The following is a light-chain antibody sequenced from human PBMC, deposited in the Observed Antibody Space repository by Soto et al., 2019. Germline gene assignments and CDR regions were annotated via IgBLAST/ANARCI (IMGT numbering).Light chain of an antibody. CDR3: VQTILRLWT. CDR1: QSLVHSDGNTY. Sequence: EVVMTQSPLSLPVTLGQPASISCRSSQSLVHSDGNTYLNWFQQRPGQSPRRLIYKVSNRDSGVPDRFSGSGSGTDFTLKISRVEAEDVGVYYCVQTILRLWTSGHGTMVDIK. CDR2: KVS. J-gene: IGKJ1*01. V-gene: IGKV2-30*02.